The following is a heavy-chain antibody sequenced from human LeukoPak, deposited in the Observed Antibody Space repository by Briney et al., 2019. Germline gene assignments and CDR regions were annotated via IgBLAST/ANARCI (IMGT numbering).Heavy chain of an antibody. CDR2: INWNGGST. J-gene: IGHJ6*03. CDR1: GFTFDDYG. CDR3: ARYSSGWYFHYYYYMDV. V-gene: IGHV3-20*04. D-gene: IGHD6-19*01. Sequence: GGSLRLSCAASGFTFDDYGMSWVRQAPGKGLEWVSGINWNGGSTGNADSVKGLFTISRDNAKNSMYLQMNSLRAEDTALYYCARYSSGWYFHYYYYMDVWGKGTTVTVSS.